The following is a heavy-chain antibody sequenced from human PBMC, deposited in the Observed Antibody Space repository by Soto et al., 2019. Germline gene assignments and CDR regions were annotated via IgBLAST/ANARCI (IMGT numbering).Heavy chain of an antibody. J-gene: IGHJ6*03. CDR3: ARVWFGELLSPESSYYYYMDV. D-gene: IGHD3-10*01. CDR2: IYYSGST. CDR1: GGSISSYY. Sequence: SETLSLTCTVSGGSISSYYWSWIRQPPGKGLEWVGYIYYSGSTNYNPSLKSRVTISVDTSKNQFSLKLSSVTAADTAVYYCARVWFGELLSPESSYYYYMDVLGKGTTVTVSS. V-gene: IGHV4-59*01.